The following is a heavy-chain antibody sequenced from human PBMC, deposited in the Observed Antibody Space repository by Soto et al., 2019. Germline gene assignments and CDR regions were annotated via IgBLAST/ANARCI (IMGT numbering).Heavy chain of an antibody. J-gene: IGHJ3*02. CDR3: ARLVTTVAFDI. CDR2: ISSSSSTI. V-gene: IGHV3-48*01. CDR1: GFTFSSYS. D-gene: IGHD4-17*01. Sequence: GGSLRLSCAASGFTFSSYSMNWVRQAPGKGLEWVSYISSSSSTIYYADSVKGRFTISRDNAKNSLYLQMNSLRAEDTAVYYCARLVTTVAFDIWGQGTMVTVSS.